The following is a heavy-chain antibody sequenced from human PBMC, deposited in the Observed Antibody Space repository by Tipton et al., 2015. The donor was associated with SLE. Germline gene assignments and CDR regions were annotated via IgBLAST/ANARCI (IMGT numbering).Heavy chain of an antibody. J-gene: IGHJ6*02. CDR3: ARGSSSSDYYYYGMDV. V-gene: IGHV4-59*01. Sequence: TLSLTCTVSGGSISSYYWSWIRQPPGKGLEWIGYIYYSGSTNYNPSLKSRVTISVDTSKNQFSLKLSSVTAADTAVYYCARGSSSSDYYYYGMDVWGQGTTVTVSS. D-gene: IGHD6-6*01. CDR2: IYYSGST. CDR1: GGSISSYY.